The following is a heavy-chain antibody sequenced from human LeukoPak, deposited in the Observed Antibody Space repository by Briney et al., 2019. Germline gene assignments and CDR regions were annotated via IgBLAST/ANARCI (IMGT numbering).Heavy chain of an antibody. J-gene: IGHJ4*02. D-gene: IGHD3-22*01. V-gene: IGHV4-59*12. CDR3: ARDPGYYYDSSGYSI. CDR1: GGSISSYY. CDR2: IYYSGST. Sequence: SETLSLTCTVSGGSISSYYWSWIRQPPGKGLEWIGYIYYSGSTNYNPSLKSRVTISVDTSKNQFSLKLSSVTAADTAVYYCARDPGYYYDSSGYSIWGQGTLVTVSS.